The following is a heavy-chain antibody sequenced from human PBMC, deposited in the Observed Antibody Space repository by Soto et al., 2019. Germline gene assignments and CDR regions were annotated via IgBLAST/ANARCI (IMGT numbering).Heavy chain of an antibody. CDR1: GYTFTNYG. CDR2: INTYNGNT. J-gene: IGHJ4*02. D-gene: IGHD6-13*01. Sequence: QVQLVQSGAEVKKPGASVQVSCKASGYTFTNYGINWVRQAPGQGLEWMGWINTYNGNTNFAQRLQGRVTMTTEASTSTAYMELRSVRSDDTTVYYCARGSSPVDFDYWGQGTLVTVSS. CDR3: ARGSSPVDFDY. V-gene: IGHV1-18*01.